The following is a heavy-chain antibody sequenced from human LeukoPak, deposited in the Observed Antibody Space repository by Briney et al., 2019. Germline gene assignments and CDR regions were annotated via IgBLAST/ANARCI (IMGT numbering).Heavy chain of an antibody. Sequence: SETLSLTCTVSGGSISSSSYYWGWIRQPPGKGLEWIGGIYYSGSTYYNPSLKSRVTISVDTSKNQFSLKLSSVTAADTAVYYCARGYCSSTSCYTGGWFDPWGQGTLVTVSS. V-gene: IGHV4-39*07. CDR2: IYYSGST. CDR1: GGSISSSSYY. D-gene: IGHD2-2*02. CDR3: ARGYCSSTSCYTGGWFDP. J-gene: IGHJ5*02.